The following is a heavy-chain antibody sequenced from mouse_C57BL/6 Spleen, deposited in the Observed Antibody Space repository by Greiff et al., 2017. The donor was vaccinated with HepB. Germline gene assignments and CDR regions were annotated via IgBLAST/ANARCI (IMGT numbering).Heavy chain of an antibody. CDR2: ILPGSSGT. Sequence: VQLVESGAELMKPGASVKLSCQATGYTFTGYWIEWVKQRPGHGLEWIGEILPGSSGTNYNEKFKGKATFTADPSSNTAYIQFSSLTTEDSAIYYCARGATVVARDNWYFDVWGTGTTVTVSS. D-gene: IGHD1-1*01. CDR1: GYTFTGYW. V-gene: IGHV1-9*01. J-gene: IGHJ1*03. CDR3: ARGATVVARDNWYFDV.